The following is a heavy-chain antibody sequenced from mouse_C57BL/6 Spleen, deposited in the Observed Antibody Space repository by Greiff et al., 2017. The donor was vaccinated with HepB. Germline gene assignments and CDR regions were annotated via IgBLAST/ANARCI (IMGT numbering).Heavy chain of an antibody. V-gene: IGHV2-9-1*01. D-gene: IGHD2-3*01. CDR1: GFSLTSYA. J-gene: IGHJ4*01. CDR2: IWTGGGT. CDR3: ARFYDGYYGDAMDY. Sequence: QVQLQQSGPGLVAPSQSLSITCTVSGFSLTSYAISWVRQPPGKGLEWLGVIWTGGGTNYNSALKSRLSISKDNSKSQVFLKMNSLQTDDTARYYCARFYDGYYGDAMDYWGQGTSVTVSS.